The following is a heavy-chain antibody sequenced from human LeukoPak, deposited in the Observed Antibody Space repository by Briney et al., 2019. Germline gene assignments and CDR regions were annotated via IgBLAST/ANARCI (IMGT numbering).Heavy chain of an antibody. CDR3: ARDSGSYHAYFDY. J-gene: IGHJ4*02. Sequence: GSLRLSCAASGFTFSSYAMHWVRQAPGKGLEYVSAISSNGGSTYYANSVKGRFTISRDNSKNTLYLQMGSLRAEDMAVYYCARDSGSYHAYFDYWGQGTLVTVSS. CDR1: GFTFSSYA. CDR2: ISSNGGST. V-gene: IGHV3-64*01. D-gene: IGHD1-26*01.